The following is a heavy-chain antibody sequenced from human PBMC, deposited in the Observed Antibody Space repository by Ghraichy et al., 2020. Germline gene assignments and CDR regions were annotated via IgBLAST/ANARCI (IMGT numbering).Heavy chain of an antibody. CDR2: ISSNGGST. J-gene: IGHJ5*02. V-gene: IGHV3-64*01. D-gene: IGHD3-22*01. Sequence: GGSLRLSCAASGFTFSSYAMHWVRQAPGKGLEYVSAISSNGGSTYYANSVKGRFTISRDNSKNTLYLQMGSLRAEDMAVYYCARANYYDSSWWFDPWGQGTLVTVSS. CDR3: ARANYYDSSWWFDP. CDR1: GFTFSSYA.